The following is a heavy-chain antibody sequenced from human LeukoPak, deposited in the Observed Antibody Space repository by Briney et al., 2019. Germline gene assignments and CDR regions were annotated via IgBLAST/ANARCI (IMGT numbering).Heavy chain of an antibody. D-gene: IGHD3-22*01. CDR3: ATQSIVVVICYFDY. V-gene: IGHV3-23*01. J-gene: IGHJ4*02. CDR2: ISGSGGST. Sequence: GGSLRLSCAASGFTFSSYAMSWVRQAPGKGLEWVSAISGSGGSTYYADSVKGRFTISRDNSKNTLYLQMNSLRAEDTAVYYCATQSIVVVICYFDYWGQGTLVTVSS. CDR1: GFTFSSYA.